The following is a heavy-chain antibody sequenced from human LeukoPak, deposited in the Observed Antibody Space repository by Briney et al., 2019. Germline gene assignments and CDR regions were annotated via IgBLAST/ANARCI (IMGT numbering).Heavy chain of an antibody. CDR2: IYTSGST. CDR3: ARGPRVIRYFDWLQNYYYYYYMDV. Sequence: PSETLSLTCTVSGGSISSGSYYWSWIRQPAGKGLGWIGRIYTSGSTNYNPSLKSRVTISVDTSKNQFSLKLSSVTAADTAVYYCARGPRVIRYFDWLQNYYYYYYMDVWGKGTTVTISS. J-gene: IGHJ6*03. D-gene: IGHD3-9*01. CDR1: GGSISSGSYY. V-gene: IGHV4-61*02.